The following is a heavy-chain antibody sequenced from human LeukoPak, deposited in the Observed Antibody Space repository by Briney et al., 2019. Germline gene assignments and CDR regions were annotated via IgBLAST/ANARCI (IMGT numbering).Heavy chain of an antibody. Sequence: GGSLRLSCAPSRFTLIDYYMSWIRQAPGKGLGWVSYISSSGSTTYYADSVKGRFTISRDNAKNSLYLQMNSLRAEDTAVYYCARDSKNGSGSYYNPGIYYYYGMDVWGQGTTVTVSS. CDR2: ISSSGSTT. CDR3: ARDSKNGSGSYYNPGIYYYYGMDV. V-gene: IGHV3-11*01. J-gene: IGHJ6*02. D-gene: IGHD3-10*01. CDR1: RFTLIDYY.